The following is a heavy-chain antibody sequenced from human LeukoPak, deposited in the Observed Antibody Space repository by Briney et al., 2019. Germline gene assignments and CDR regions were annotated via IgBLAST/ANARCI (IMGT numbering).Heavy chain of an antibody. CDR3: ARDERLLSFLK. CDR1: GFTFSTYG. CDR2: ISGSGDST. V-gene: IGHV3-23*01. D-gene: IGHD3-3*01. Sequence: AGGSLRLSCAASGFTFSTYGMGWVRQAPGEGLEWVSSISGSGDSTYYADSVKGRFTISRDNSKNTLYLQMNSLRAEDTAIYYCARDERLLSFLKWGQGTLVTVSS. J-gene: IGHJ4*02.